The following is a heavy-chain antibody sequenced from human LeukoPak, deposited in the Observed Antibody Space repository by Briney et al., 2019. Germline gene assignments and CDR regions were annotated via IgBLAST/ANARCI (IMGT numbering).Heavy chain of an antibody. CDR1: GYTFTSYG. V-gene: IGHV1-18*01. CDR3: ARVYNYDWGSYSESFDY. CDR2: ISANNGNT. J-gene: IGHJ4*02. Sequence: ASVKVSCKASGYTFTSYGVSWVRQAPGQGLEWMGWISANNGNTNYAQKFQGRVTMTTDASTSTAYMELRSLRSDDTAVYYCARVYNYDWGSYSESFDYWGQGTLVTVSS. D-gene: IGHD3-10*01.